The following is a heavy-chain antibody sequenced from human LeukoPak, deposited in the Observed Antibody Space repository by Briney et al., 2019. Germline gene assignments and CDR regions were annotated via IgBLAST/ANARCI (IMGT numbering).Heavy chain of an antibody. D-gene: IGHD5-18*01. CDR3: TRDPDTSSKVDY. Sequence: GGSLRLSCVTPGFTFSGHFMSWIRQAPGLGLQLVAYIDSSGRALYYADSVKGRFTISRDNAKNSLFLQMNSLGAEDTAVYYCTRDPDTSSKVDYWGQGTLVTVSS. CDR1: GFTFSGHF. CDR2: IDSSGRAL. J-gene: IGHJ4*02. V-gene: IGHV3-11*01.